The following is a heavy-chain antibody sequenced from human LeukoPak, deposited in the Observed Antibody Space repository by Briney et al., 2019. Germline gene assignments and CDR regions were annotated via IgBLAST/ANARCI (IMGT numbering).Heavy chain of an antibody. J-gene: IGHJ4*02. V-gene: IGHV4-34*01. CDR2: INHSGST. D-gene: IGHD3-10*01. Sequence: PSETLSLTCAVYGGSFSGYYWSWIRRPPGRGLGWIGEINHSGSTNYNPSLKSRVTISVDTSKNQFSLRLSSVTAADTAVYYCARGRFTMVRGVPFDYWGQGTLVTVSS. CDR3: ARGRFTMVRGVPFDY. CDR1: GGSFSGYY.